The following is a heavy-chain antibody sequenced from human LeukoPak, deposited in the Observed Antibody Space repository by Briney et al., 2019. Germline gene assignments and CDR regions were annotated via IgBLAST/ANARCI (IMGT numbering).Heavy chain of an antibody. J-gene: IGHJ4*02. V-gene: IGHV3-30*18. CDR3: ANSWSYSTHFDY. CDR2: ISYDGSNK. Sequence: PGGSLRLSCAASGFAFSSYGMHWVRQAPGKGLEWVAVISYDGSNKYYADSVKGRFTISRDNSKNTLYLQMNSLRAEDTAVYYCANSWSYSTHFDYWGQGTLVTVSS. D-gene: IGHD1-26*01. CDR1: GFAFSSYG.